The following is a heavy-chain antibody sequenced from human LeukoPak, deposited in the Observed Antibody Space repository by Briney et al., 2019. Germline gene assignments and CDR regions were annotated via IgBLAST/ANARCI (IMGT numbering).Heavy chain of an antibody. CDR1: GDSISSYY. J-gene: IGHJ2*01. V-gene: IGHV4-59*01. CDR2: ISYSGST. D-gene: IGHD3-10*01. CDR3: ARLQRITMAGPDYWYFDL. Sequence: PSETLSLTCTVSGDSISSYYWSWIRQPPEKGLEWIAYISYSGSTNYNPSLKSRVTISVDTSKTQFSLKMNSVTAADTAVCYCARLQRITMAGPDYWYFDLWGRGTLVTVSS.